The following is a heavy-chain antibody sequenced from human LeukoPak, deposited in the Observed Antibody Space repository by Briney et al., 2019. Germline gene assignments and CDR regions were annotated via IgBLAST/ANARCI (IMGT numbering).Heavy chain of an antibody. CDR1: GFTFSSYA. CDR3: AGRPMVAPPYYFDG. Sequence: PGGSLRLSCAASGFTFSSYAMNWVRQAPGKGPEWVSSISGSGGSTYYAGSVRGRFTISRDNSKNMLYLQMNSLRAEDTAVYYCAGRPMVAPPYYFDGWGQGTLVTVSS. CDR2: ISGSGGST. V-gene: IGHV3-23*01. J-gene: IGHJ4*02. D-gene: IGHD4/OR15-4a*01.